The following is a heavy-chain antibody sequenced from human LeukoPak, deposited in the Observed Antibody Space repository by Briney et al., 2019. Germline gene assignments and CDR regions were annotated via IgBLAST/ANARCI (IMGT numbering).Heavy chain of an antibody. CDR1: GDSVSSNIAA. CDR3: ARGRHGDLVSLFEY. J-gene: IGHJ4*02. V-gene: IGHV6-1*01. D-gene: IGHD3-3*01. CDR2: TYYRSKWYD. Sequence: KASQTLSLTCVISGDSVSSNIAAWNWIRQSPSRGLEWLGRTYYRSKWYDDYAISVRSRTTINADTSKNQFSLHLNSVTPEDTAVYFCARGRHGDLVSLFEYWGQGILVTVSS.